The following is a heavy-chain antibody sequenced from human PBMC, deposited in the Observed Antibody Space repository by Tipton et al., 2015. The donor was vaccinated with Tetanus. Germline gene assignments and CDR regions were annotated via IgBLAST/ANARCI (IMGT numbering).Heavy chain of an antibody. CDR1: GFIFSSYG. Sequence: CAASGFIFSSYGIHWVRQAPGKGLEWVAVSWYDGTDKYYGDSVKGRFTMSRDNSKNPLYLQMNSLRAEDTAVYYCAREADCSGGSCFSGDFDNWGQGTQVTVSS. J-gene: IGHJ4*02. V-gene: IGHV3-33*01. CDR2: SWYDGTDK. CDR3: AREADCSGGSCFSGDFDN. D-gene: IGHD2-15*01.